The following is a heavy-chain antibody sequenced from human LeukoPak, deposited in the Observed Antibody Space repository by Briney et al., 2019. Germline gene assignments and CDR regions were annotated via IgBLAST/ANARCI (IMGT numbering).Heavy chain of an antibody. D-gene: IGHD2-15*01. V-gene: IGHV4-34*01. J-gene: IGHJ4*02. CDR1: GGSFSGYY. CDR2: INHSGST. CDR3: ARDRYCSGGSCPNFDY. Sequence: SETLSLTCAVYGGSFSGYYWSWIRQPPGKALEWIGEINHSGSTNYNPSLKSRVTISVDTSKNQFSLKLSSVTAADTAVYYCARDRYCSGGSCPNFDYWGQGTLVTVSS.